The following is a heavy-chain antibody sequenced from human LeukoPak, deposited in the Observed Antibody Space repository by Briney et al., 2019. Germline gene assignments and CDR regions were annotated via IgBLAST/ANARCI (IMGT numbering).Heavy chain of an antibody. Sequence: SQTLSFTCTVSGGSISSGSYYWSWIRQPAGKGLEWIGRIYTSGSTNYNPSLKSRVTISVDTSKNQFSLKLSSVTAADTAVYYCASSSLTGTTRYYFDYWGQGTLVTVSS. J-gene: IGHJ4*02. V-gene: IGHV4-61*02. CDR2: IYTSGST. D-gene: IGHD1-7*01. CDR3: ASSSLTGTTRYYFDY. CDR1: GGSISSGSYY.